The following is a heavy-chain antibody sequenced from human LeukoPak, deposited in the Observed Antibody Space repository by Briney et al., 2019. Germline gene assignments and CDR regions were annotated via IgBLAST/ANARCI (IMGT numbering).Heavy chain of an antibody. CDR3: ARAWGNGMDV. CDR2: ISSSGSTI. D-gene: IGHD3-16*01. Sequence: GGSLRLSCAASGFTFSSYEMNWVRQAPGKGLEWVSYISSSGSTIYYADSVKGRFTISRDNAKNSLYLQMNTLRAEDTAVYYCARAWGNGMDVRGQGTTITVSS. J-gene: IGHJ6*02. CDR1: GFTFSSYE. V-gene: IGHV3-48*03.